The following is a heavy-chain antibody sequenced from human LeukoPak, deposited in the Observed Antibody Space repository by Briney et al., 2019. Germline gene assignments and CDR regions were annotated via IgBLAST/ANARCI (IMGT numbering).Heavy chain of an antibody. V-gene: IGHV4-59*12. Sequence: SETLSLACSVSGAFSRRYYWSWVRQPLGKGLEWLGYIFYSGHSNYNPSLTSRISMSVDTSKAQFSLELTSVTAADTAVYYCARIDPLGFFDQWGPGTLVTVSS. CDR1: GAFSRRYY. J-gene: IGHJ4*02. D-gene: IGHD6-25*01. CDR3: ARIDPLGFFDQ. CDR2: IFYSGHS.